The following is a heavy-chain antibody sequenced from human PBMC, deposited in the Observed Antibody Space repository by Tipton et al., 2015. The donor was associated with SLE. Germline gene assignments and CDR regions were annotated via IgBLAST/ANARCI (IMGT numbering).Heavy chain of an antibody. Sequence: SLRLSCATSGFTFSSYALSWVRRAPGKGLEWVSAISGGGGSTYYADFVKGRFSISIDKSKKTLFLQMNSLRVDDTATYYCAKFEKTTDFYLDSWGQGTLVSDSS. CDR1: GFTFSSYA. J-gene: IGHJ4*02. CDR3: AKFEKTTDFYLDS. D-gene: IGHD1/OR15-1a*01. V-gene: IGHV3-23*01. CDR2: ISGGGGST.